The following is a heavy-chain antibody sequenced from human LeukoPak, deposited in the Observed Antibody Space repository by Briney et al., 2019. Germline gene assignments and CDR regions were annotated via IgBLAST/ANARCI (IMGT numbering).Heavy chain of an antibody. J-gene: IGHJ3*02. V-gene: IGHV3-7*03. CDR1: GFTFSSYW. CDR3: AKDPNGDYVGAFDM. D-gene: IGHD4-17*01. CDR2: IKQDGSEK. Sequence: GRSLRLSCAASGFTFSSYWMSWVRQAPGKGLEWVANIKQDGSEKYYVDSVKGRFTISRDNAKNSLYLQMNSLRAEDTAVYYCAKDPNGDYVGAFDMWGPGTMVTVSS.